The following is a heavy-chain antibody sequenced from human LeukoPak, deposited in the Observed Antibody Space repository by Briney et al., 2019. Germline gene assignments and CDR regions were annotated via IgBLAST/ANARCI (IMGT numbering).Heavy chain of an antibody. D-gene: IGHD2-2*01. CDR2: ISAYNGNT. V-gene: IGHV1-18*01. Sequence: GASVKVSCKASGYTFPSYAISWVRQAPGQGLEWMGWISAYNGNTNYAQKFQGRVTMTTDTSTSTASMELRSLRSDDTAVYYCASAIGEACSSTSCHEGSYYYYYYMDVWGKGTTVTVSS. CDR1: GYTFPSYA. CDR3: ASAIGEACSSTSCHEGSYYYYYYMDV. J-gene: IGHJ6*03.